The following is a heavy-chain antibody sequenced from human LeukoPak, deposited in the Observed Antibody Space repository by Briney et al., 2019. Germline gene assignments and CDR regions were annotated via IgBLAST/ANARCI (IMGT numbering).Heavy chain of an antibody. V-gene: IGHV3-73*01. CDR1: GFTFSGSA. Sequence: PGGSLRLSCAASGFTFSGSAMHWVRQASGKGLEWVGRIRSKANSYATAYAASVKGRFTISRDDSKNTAYLQMNSLKTEDTAVYYCYTYYYGSGSYNPPFYLDYWGQGTLVTVSS. CDR2: IRSKANSYAT. J-gene: IGHJ4*02. CDR3: YTYYYGSGSYNPPFYLDY. D-gene: IGHD3-10*01.